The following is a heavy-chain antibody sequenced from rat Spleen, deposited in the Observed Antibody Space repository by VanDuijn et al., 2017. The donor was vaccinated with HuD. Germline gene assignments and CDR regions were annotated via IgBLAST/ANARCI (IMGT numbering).Heavy chain of an antibody. J-gene: IGHJ2*01. CDR3: ARHGYNSYFDY. D-gene: IGHD1-9*01. CDR1: AYSITSSYG. CDR2: INSAGST. Sequence: EVQLQESGPGLVKPSQSLSLTCSVTAYSITSSYGWSWIRKIPGNKMEWMGYINSAGSTNYNPSLKSRISITRDTSKNQFFLQVKSVNTEDTANYYCARHGYNSYFDYWGQGVMVTVSS. V-gene: IGHV3-3*01.